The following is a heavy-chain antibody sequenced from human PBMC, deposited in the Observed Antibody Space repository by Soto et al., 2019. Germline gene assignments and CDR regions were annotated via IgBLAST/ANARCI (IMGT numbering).Heavy chain of an antibody. Sequence: ASVKVSCKASGYTFTSYGISWGRQAPGQGLEWMGWISAYNGNTNYSQKFQGRVTITRDTSASTAYMELSSLRSEDTAVYYCARAVAVAADFDYWGQGTLVTVSS. V-gene: IGHV1-18*01. CDR1: GYTFTSYG. J-gene: IGHJ4*02. CDR2: ISAYNGNT. CDR3: ARAVAVAADFDY. D-gene: IGHD6-19*01.